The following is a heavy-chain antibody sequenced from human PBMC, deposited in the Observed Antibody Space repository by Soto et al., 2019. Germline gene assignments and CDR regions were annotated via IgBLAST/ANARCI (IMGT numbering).Heavy chain of an antibody. V-gene: IGHV3-11*01. CDR1: GFTFSGYY. CDR2: ISSSGSTI. J-gene: IGHJ6*02. D-gene: IGHD2-15*01. CDR3: ATGVAATYSEVYYGMDV. Sequence: QVQLVESGGGLVKPGGSLRLSCAASGFTFSGYYMSWIRQAPGKGLEWVSYISSSGSTIYYADSVKGRFTISRDNAKNSLYLQMNSLRAEDTAVYYCATGVAATYSEVYYGMDVWGQGTTVTVSS.